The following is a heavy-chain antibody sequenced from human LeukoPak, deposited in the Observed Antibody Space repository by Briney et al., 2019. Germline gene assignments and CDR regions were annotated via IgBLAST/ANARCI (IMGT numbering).Heavy chain of an antibody. D-gene: IGHD2-2*01. V-gene: IGHV3-23*01. CDR3: AKDDCSSTSCPSLKY. CDR1: RFTFSSYA. J-gene: IGHJ4*02. CDR2: ISGSGGST. Sequence: GGSLRLSCAASRFTFSSYAMSWVRQAPGKGLEWVSAISGSGGSTYYADSVKGRFTISRDNSKNTLYLQMNSLRAEDTAVYYCAKDDCSSTSCPSLKYWGQGTLVTVSS.